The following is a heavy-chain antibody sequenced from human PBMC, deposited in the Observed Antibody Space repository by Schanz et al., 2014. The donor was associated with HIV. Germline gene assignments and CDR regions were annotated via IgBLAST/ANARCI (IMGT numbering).Heavy chain of an antibody. J-gene: IGHJ5*02. CDR2: ISWNSGII. Sequence: EVHLLVESGGGLVQPGRSLRLSCAASGFTFDDFAMHWVRQAPGKGLEWVSSISWNSGIIGYADSVKGRFSISRDNAKNPLYLQIISLTAEDTAMYYCARDRVSGSSSSSWFDPWGQGTLVTVSS. D-gene: IGHD6-6*01. CDR1: GFTFDDFA. V-gene: IGHV3-9*01. CDR3: ARDRVSGSSSSSWFDP.